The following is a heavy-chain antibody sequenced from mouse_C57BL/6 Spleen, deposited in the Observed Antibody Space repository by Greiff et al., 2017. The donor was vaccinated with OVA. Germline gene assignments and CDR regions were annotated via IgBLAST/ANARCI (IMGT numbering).Heavy chain of an antibody. V-gene: IGHV2-2*01. CDR2: IWSGGST. J-gene: IGHJ4*01. CDR3: ARRDGKIAMYY. Sequence: VQLQQSGPGLVQPSQSLSIPCTVSGFSLTSYGVHWVRQSPGKGLEWLGVIWSGGSTDSNAAFISRLSISKDNSKSQVFFKMNSLQADDTAIYYCARRDGKIAMYYWGQGTSVTVSS. D-gene: IGHD2-1*01. CDR1: GFSLTSYG.